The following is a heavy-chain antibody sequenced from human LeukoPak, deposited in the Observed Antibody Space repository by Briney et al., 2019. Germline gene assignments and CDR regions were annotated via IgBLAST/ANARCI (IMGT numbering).Heavy chain of an antibody. Sequence: NPSETLSLTCTVSGGSISSYYWSWIRQTPGKGLEWIGYIYYSGSTNFNPSLKSRVTISVDTSNNQFSLKLSSVTAADTAVYYCARDTVGATFPGAFDIWGQGTMVTVSS. J-gene: IGHJ3*02. CDR2: IYYSGST. CDR3: ARDTVGATFPGAFDI. CDR1: GGSISSYY. V-gene: IGHV4-59*12. D-gene: IGHD1-26*01.